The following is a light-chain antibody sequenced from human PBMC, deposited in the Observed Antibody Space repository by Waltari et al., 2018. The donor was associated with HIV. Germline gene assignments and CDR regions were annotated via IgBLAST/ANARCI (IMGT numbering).Light chain of an antibody. CDR1: SANIGAGHD. CDR3: QSYDRSLSNWV. V-gene: IGLV1-40*01. Sequence: HSVPTQRPSVSGAPGQRVPISCTGSSANIGAGHDVPWYQQLPGTAPKLLIYGNSNRPSGVPDRFSGSKSGTSASLAISGLQPDDETDYYCQSYDRSLSNWVFGGGTKLTVL. CDR2: GNS. J-gene: IGLJ3*02.